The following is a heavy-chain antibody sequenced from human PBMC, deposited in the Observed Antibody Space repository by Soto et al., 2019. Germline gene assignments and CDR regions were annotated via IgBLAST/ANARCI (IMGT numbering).Heavy chain of an antibody. V-gene: IGHV1-69*01. D-gene: IGHD3-10*01. CDR3: ARGARNMMVLAAGEEPQYSQN. CDR1: GGTFSSHD. Sequence: QVQLMQSGAEVKKPGSSVKVSCKASGGTFSSHDINWVRQAPGQGLEWMGGIIPIFGTPHYAQKFQGRISFSVAASTSTVYMELTSLRSEDTAVYYCARGARNMMVLAAGEEPQYSQNWGQGTLVIVSS. CDR2: IIPIFGTP. J-gene: IGHJ1*01.